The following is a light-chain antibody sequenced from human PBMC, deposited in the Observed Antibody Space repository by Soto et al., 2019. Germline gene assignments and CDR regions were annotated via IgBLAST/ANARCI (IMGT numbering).Light chain of an antibody. CDR2: DVT. Sequence: QSALTQPRSVSGSPGQSVTISCTGTSSDIGGFNYVSWFQHHPGKAPKLMICDVTKRPSGVPDRFSGSRSGNTASLTISGLQAEDEADYYCCSYAGSYTHGFGTGTKLTVL. CDR1: SSDIGGFNY. CDR3: CSYAGSYTHG. V-gene: IGLV2-11*01. J-gene: IGLJ1*01.